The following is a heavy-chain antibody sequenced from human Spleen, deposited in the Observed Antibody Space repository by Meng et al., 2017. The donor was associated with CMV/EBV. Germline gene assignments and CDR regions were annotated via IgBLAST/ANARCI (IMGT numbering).Heavy chain of an antibody. V-gene: IGHV4-61*01. Sequence: VSVSSGSYYWSCIRQPPGKGLEWIGYIYYSGSTNYNPSLKSRVTISVDTSKNQFSLKLSSVTAADTAVYYCAREGIDYYDSSGPLGPWGQGTLVTVSS. CDR2: IYYSGST. CDR3: AREGIDYYDSSGPLGP. CDR1: VSVSSGSYY. D-gene: IGHD3-22*01. J-gene: IGHJ5*02.